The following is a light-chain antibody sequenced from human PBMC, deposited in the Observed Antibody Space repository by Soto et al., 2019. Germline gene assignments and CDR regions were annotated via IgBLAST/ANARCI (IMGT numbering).Light chain of an antibody. CDR3: LQYGSSPLYS. V-gene: IGKV3-20*01. CDR1: ETISRGY. Sequence: EIVLTQSPGTLSLSPGERATLSCRATETISRGYLAWYQQRPGQAPRLLIYGASTRATGIPDRFSGGGSGTDFTLAISSLEAEDCAVYYCLQYGSSPLYSFGQGTKLEIK. CDR2: GAS. J-gene: IGKJ2*01.